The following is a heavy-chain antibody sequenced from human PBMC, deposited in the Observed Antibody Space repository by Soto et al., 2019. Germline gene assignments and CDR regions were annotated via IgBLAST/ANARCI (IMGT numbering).Heavy chain of an antibody. Sequence: DVQLVESGGGLVKPGGSLRLSCAASGFTFSSYSMNWVRQAPGKGLEWVSSISSSSSYIYYADSVKGRFTISRDNAKNSLYLQMNSLRAEDTAVYYCARDRPMTAGGAFDIWGQGTMVTVSS. D-gene: IGHD3-10*01. CDR2: ISSSSSYI. CDR3: ARDRPMTAGGAFDI. CDR1: GFTFSSYS. V-gene: IGHV3-21*01. J-gene: IGHJ3*02.